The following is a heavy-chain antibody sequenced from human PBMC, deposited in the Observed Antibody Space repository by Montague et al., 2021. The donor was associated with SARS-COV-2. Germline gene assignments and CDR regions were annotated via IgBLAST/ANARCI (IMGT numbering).Heavy chain of an antibody. J-gene: IGHJ4*02. D-gene: IGHD2-15*01. V-gene: IGHV4-59*01. CDR3: AGAQNICFIANCVNYFDL. CDR1: GGSTSNYY. CDR2: IFYTGST. Sequence: SETLSLTCSVSGGSTSNYYWTWIRQSPGKGLQWIGYIFYTGSTKFNPSLKSRVSMSLDTSKNHFSLRLSAVTAADTARHYCAGAQNICFIANCVNYFDLWGLGALVTVSS.